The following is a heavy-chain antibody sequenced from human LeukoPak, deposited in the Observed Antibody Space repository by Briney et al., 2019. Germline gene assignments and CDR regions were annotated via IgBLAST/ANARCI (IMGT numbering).Heavy chain of an antibody. CDR3: ARVAPRVVDTSHPAPIDY. V-gene: IGHV4-4*02. D-gene: IGHD3-3*01. CDR1: GDSISTRNW. J-gene: IGHJ4*02. CDR2: IYHSGST. Sequence: SETLSLTCAVSGDSISTRNWWSWVRQPPGKGLEWIGEIYHSGSTNYNPSLKSRVTISVDKSKNQFSLKLSSVTAADTAVYYCARVAPRVVDTSHPAPIDYWGQGTLVTVSS.